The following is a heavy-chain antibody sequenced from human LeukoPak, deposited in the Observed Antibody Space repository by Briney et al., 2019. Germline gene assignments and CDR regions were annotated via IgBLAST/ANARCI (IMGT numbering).Heavy chain of an antibody. D-gene: IGHD3-9*01. CDR1: GGTFSSYA. CDR2: IIPIFGTA. CDR3: ARSKYYDILTGYYED. V-gene: IGHV1-69*06. J-gene: IGHJ4*01. Sequence: SVKVSCKASGGTFSSYAVSWVRQAPGQGLEWMGGIIPIFGTANYAQKLQGRVTITADKSTSTAYMELSSLRSEDTAVYYCARSKYYDILTGYYEDWGHGTLVTVSS.